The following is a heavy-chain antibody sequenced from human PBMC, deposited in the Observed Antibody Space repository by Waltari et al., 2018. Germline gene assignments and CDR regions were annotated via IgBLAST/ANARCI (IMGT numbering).Heavy chain of an antibody. CDR2: IYHSGRT. J-gene: IGHJ6*03. CDR1: GYSISSGYY. CDR3: ARGGSSSSWSYYYYYMDV. D-gene: IGHD6-13*01. V-gene: IGHV4-38-2*02. Sequence: VQLQESGPGLVKPSETLSLTCTVSGYSISSGYYWGWIRQPPGKGLEWIGGIYHSGRTYYNPSLKSRVTISVDTSKNQFSLKLSSVTAADTAVYYCARGGSSSSWSYYYYYMDVWGKGTTVTISS.